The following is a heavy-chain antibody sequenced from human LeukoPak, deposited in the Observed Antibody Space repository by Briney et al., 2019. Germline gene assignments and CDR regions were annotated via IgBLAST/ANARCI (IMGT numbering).Heavy chain of an antibody. CDR3: AKDIGGSGDDAFDI. D-gene: IGHD3-10*01. V-gene: IGHV3-9*03. CDR1: GFTFDDYA. J-gene: IGHJ3*02. Sequence: PGRSLRLSCAASGFTFDDYAMHWVRQAPGKGLEWVSGISWNSGSIGYADSVKGRFTISRDNAKNSLYLQMNSLRAEDMALYYCAKDIGGSGDDAFDIWGQGTMVTVSS. CDR2: ISWNSGSI.